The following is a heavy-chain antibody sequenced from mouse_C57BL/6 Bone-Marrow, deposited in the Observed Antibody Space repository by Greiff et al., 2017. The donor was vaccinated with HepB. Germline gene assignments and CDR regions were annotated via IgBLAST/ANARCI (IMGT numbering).Heavy chain of an antibody. CDR3: ATYDYDAWFAY. J-gene: IGHJ3*01. V-gene: IGHV1-55*01. D-gene: IGHD2-4*01. CDR1: GYTFTSYW. CDR2: IYPGSGST. Sequence: QVQLKQPGAELVKPGASVKMSCKASGYTFTSYWITWVKQRPGQGLEWIGDIYPGSGSTNYNEKFKSKATLTVDTSSSTAYMQLRSLTSEDSAVYYCATYDYDAWFAYWGQGTLVTVSA.